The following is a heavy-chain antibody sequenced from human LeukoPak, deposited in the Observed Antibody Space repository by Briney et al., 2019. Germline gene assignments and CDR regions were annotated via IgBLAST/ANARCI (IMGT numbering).Heavy chain of an antibody. J-gene: IGHJ4*02. CDR1: GFTFSSYA. Sequence: GGSLRLSCAASGFTFSSYAMHWVRQAPGKGLEWVAVISYDGSNKYYADSVKGRFTISRDNSKNTLYLQMNSLRAEDTAVYYCARVLAVAVDYWGQGTLVTVSS. D-gene: IGHD6-19*01. CDR2: ISYDGSNK. V-gene: IGHV3-30-3*01. CDR3: ARVLAVAVDY.